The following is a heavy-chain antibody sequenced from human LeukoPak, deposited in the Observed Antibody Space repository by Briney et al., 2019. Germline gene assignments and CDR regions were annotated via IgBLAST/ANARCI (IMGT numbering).Heavy chain of an antibody. D-gene: IGHD2-2*02. V-gene: IGHV3-30*04. CDR2: TSYDGSNK. Sequence: GGSLRLSCTASGFTFGTYTMHWVRQAPGKGLEWVALTSYDGSNKNYADSVKGRFTISRDNSKSTLYLQMNSLRADDTAVYSCARAGYCISSSCYIIDHWGQGTLVTVSS. CDR3: ARAGYCISSSCYIIDH. CDR1: GFTFGTYT. J-gene: IGHJ4*02.